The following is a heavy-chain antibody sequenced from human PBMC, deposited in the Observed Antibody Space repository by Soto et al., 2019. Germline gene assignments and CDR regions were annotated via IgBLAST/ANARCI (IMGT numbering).Heavy chain of an antibody. CDR2: ISAYNGNT. CDR3: ATDPVVVPAAIGS. Sequence: ASVKVSCKASGCTFTSYGISWVRQAPGQGLEWMGWISAYNGNTNYAQKLQGRVTMTTDTSTSTAYMELRSLRSDDTAVYYCATDPVVVPAAIGSWGQGTLVTVAS. CDR1: GCTFTSYG. J-gene: IGHJ4*02. D-gene: IGHD2-2*01. V-gene: IGHV1-18*01.